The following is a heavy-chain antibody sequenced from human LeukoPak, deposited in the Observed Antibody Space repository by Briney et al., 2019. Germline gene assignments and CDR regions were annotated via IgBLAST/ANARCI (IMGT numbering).Heavy chain of an antibody. Sequence: VASVKVSCKASGGTFSSYAISWVRQAPGQGLEWMGGIIPIFGTANYAQKFQGRVTITTDESTSTAYMELSSLRSEDTAVYYCAKDQAARQAYFQHWGQGTLVTVSS. V-gene: IGHV1-69*05. CDR1: GGTFSSYA. J-gene: IGHJ1*01. CDR2: IIPIFGTA. CDR3: AKDQAARQAYFQH. D-gene: IGHD6-6*01.